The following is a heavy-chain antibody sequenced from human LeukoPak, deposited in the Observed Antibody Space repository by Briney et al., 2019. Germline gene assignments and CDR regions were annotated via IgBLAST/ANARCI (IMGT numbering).Heavy chain of an antibody. CDR2: ISYDGSNK. J-gene: IGHJ6*02. Sequence: TGGSLRLSCAASGFTFSSYGMHWVRQAPGKGLEWVAVISYDGSNKYYADSVKGRFTISRDNSKNTLYLQMNSLRAEDTAVYYCAEPPRTTDYYYYYGMDVWGQGTTVTVSS. CDR3: AEPPRTTDYYYYYGMDV. CDR1: GFTFSSYG. D-gene: IGHD1-14*01. V-gene: IGHV3-30*18.